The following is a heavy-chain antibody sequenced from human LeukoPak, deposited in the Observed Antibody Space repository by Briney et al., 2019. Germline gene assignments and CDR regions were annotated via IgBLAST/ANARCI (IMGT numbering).Heavy chain of an antibody. CDR1: GYTFTSYY. CDR3: ARDNSVGDNAWWFDP. J-gene: IGHJ5*02. V-gene: IGHV1-46*01. D-gene: IGHD1-26*01. CDR2: INPTGGST. Sequence: ASVKVSCKASGYTFTSYYMHWVRQAPGQGLEWMGLINPTGGSTGYAQKFQGRVTMTRDMSTSTDYMELSSLRSEDTAIYYCARDNSVGDNAWWFDPWDQGTLVTVSS.